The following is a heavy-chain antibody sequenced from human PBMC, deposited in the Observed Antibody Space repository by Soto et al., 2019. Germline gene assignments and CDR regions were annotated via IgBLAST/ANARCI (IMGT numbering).Heavy chain of an antibody. CDR1: AFTFSSYA. V-gene: IGHV3-23*01. CDR2: VSGSGDST. J-gene: IGHJ4*02. D-gene: IGHD2-21*02. CDR3: AKGRASDCPGCTQDY. Sequence: GSLRLSCAASAFTFSSYAMSWVRQAPGKGLEWVSAVSGSGDSTYYADSVKGRFTISRDNSKNTLYLQMNSLRAEDTAVYYCAKGRASDCPGCTQDYWGQGTLLTVSS.